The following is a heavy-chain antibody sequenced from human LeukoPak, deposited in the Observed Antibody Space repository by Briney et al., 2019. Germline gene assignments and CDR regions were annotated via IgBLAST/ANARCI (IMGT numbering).Heavy chain of an antibody. CDR3: ARDDPAQSAFDY. J-gene: IGHJ4*02. CDR1: GFTFSSYA. Sequence: SGGSLRLSCAASGFTFSSYAMHWVRQAPGKGLEWVAVISYDGSNKYYADSVKGRFTISRDNSKNTLYLQMNSLRAEDTAVYYCARDDPAQSAFDYWGQGTLVTVSS. CDR2: ISYDGSNK. V-gene: IGHV3-30-3*01.